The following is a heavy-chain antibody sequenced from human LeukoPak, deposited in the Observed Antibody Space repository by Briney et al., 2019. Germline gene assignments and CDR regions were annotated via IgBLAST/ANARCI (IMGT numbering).Heavy chain of an antibody. V-gene: IGHV4-31*03. CDR3: ARGHFQYDSSGYYSAGAYYFDY. CDR1: GGSISSGGYY. CDR2: IYYSGST. D-gene: IGHD3-22*01. J-gene: IGHJ4*02. Sequence: SQTLSLTCTVSGGSISSGGYYWSWIRQHPGKGLEWIGYIYYSGSTYYNPSLKSRVTISVDTSKNQFSLKLSSVTAADTAVYYCARGHFQYDSSGYYSAGAYYFDYRGQGTLVTVSS.